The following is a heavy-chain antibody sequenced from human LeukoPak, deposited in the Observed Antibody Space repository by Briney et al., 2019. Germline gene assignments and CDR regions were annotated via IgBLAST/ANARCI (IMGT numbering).Heavy chain of an antibody. CDR1: GGSISSYY. J-gene: IGHJ4*02. Sequence: SETLSLTCTVSGGSISSYYWSWIRQPPGKGVEWIGYIYYSGSTNYNPSLKSRVTISVDTSKNQFSLKLSSVTAADTAVYYCAHTYYYDQRGYSFDYWGQGTLVTVPS. CDR2: IYYSGST. D-gene: IGHD3-22*01. V-gene: IGHV4-59*01. CDR3: AHTYYYDQRGYSFDY.